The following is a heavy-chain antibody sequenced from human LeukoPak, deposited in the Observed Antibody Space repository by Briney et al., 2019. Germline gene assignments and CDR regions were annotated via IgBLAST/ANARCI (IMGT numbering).Heavy chain of an antibody. Sequence: GESLRLSCAASGFTFTTYWLGWVRQPPGKGLEWVANIKQDGTEKYYVDSVKGRFTISRDNAKNSLYLQMNSLRPEDMALYYCAKETIYCSGGSCYHDAFDIWGQGTMVTVSS. CDR1: GFTFTTYW. D-gene: IGHD2-15*01. V-gene: IGHV3-7*03. CDR2: IKQDGTEK. CDR3: AKETIYCSGGSCYHDAFDI. J-gene: IGHJ3*02.